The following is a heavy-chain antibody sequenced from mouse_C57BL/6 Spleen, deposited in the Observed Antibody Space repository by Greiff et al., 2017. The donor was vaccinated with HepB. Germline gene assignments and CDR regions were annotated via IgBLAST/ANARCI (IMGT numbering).Heavy chain of an antibody. CDR1: GYAFSSSW. D-gene: IGHD2-13*01. CDR2: IYPGDGDT. J-gene: IGHJ4*01. CDR3: ARAGTTYYAMDY. V-gene: IGHV1-82*01. Sequence: VQLVESGPELVKPGASVKISCKASGYAFSSSWMNWVKQRPGKGLEWIGRIYPGDGDTNYNGKFKGKATLTADKSSSTAYMQLSSLTSEDSAVYVCARAGTTYYAMDYWGQGTSVTVSS.